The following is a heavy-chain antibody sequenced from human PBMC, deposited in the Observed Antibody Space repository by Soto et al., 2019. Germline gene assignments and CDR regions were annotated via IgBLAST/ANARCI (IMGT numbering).Heavy chain of an antibody. CDR3: ARGGDGFDL. Sequence: SETLSLTCAVSGGSISSGDYSWNWIRQPPGKGLEWIGYIYHSGSTYYSPSLKSRVTISVDTSENQFSLKLTSMTAADTAVYYCARGGDGFDLWGQGKMVTVSS. CDR1: GGSISSGDYS. CDR2: IYHSGST. V-gene: IGHV4-30-2*05. J-gene: IGHJ3*01.